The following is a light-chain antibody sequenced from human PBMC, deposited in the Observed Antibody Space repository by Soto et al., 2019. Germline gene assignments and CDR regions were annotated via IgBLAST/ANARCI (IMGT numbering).Light chain of an antibody. J-gene: IGKJ5*01. Sequence: EIVLTQSPGTLSLSPGERATLSCRASQSVSSSYFAWYQQKPGQAPRLLIYGASSRATGIPDRFSGSGSGTDFTLTISRLEPEDVAVYDCHQFGSSRVITFGQGTRLEIK. CDR3: HQFGSSRVIT. CDR1: QSVSSSY. V-gene: IGKV3-20*01. CDR2: GAS.